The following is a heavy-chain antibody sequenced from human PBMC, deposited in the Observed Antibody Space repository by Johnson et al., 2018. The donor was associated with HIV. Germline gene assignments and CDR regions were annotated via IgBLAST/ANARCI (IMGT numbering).Heavy chain of an antibody. D-gene: IGHD3-22*01. CDR2: ISYDGNIK. CDR3: VRRFYDSSAFDI. CDR1: GFSFSNYP. Sequence: QVQLVESGGGLVQPGGSLRLSCAASGFSFSNYPMHWVRQAPGKGLEWMAFISYDGNIKYFTDSVRGRFTISRDNSKNTLFLQMNSLRAEDTAVYYCVRRFYDSSAFDIWGQGTLVTVSS. V-gene: IGHV3-30*04. J-gene: IGHJ3*02.